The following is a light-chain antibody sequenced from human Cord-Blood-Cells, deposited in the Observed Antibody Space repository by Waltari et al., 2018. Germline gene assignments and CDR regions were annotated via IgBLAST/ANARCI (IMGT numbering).Light chain of an antibody. CDR1: QGISSY. Sequence: DIQLTQSPSFLSASVGDRVIITCRASQGISSYLAWYQQKPGQAPKLLIYAASTLQSGVPSRFSGSGSGTEFTLTISSLQPEDFATYYCQQLNSYSYTFGQGTKLEIK. V-gene: IGKV1-9*01. J-gene: IGKJ2*01. CDR3: QQLNSYSYT. CDR2: AAS.